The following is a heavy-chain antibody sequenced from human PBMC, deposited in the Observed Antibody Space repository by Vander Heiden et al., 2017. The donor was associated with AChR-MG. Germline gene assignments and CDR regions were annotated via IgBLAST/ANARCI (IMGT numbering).Heavy chain of an antibody. V-gene: IGHV4-39*01. J-gene: IGHJ5*02. CDR1: GGSLSSSSHY. Sequence: QLQLQESGPGLVKPSETLSLTCTVSGGSLSSSSHYWGWIRQPPGKGLEWIGSIYYSGSTYYNPSLKSRVTISVDTSKNQFSLKLSSVTAADTAVYYCARQSCSSTSCYNLDWFDPWGQGTLVTVSS. CDR2: IYYSGST. D-gene: IGHD2-2*02. CDR3: ARQSCSSTSCYNLDWFDP.